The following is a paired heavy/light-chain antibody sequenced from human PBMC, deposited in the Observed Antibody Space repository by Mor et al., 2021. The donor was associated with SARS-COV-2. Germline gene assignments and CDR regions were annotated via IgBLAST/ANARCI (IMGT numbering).Light chain of an antibody. Sequence: EIVLTQSPATLSLSPGERATLSCRASQSVSSYLAWYQQKLGQAPRLLIYDASNRATGIPARFSGSGSGTDFTLTISSLEPEDFAVYYCQQRSNWPPFTFGGGTKVEIK. CDR1: QSVSSY. CDR3: QQRSNWPPFT. J-gene: IGKJ4*01. V-gene: IGKV3-11*01. CDR2: DAS.
Heavy chain of an antibody. Sequence: QLQLQESGPGLVKPSETLSLTCTVSGGSISSSSYYWGWIRQPPGKGLEWIGSAYYSGSTYYNPSLKSRVTISVDTSKNQFSLKVSSATAADTAVYYCAGTGHYGMDVWGQGTTVTVSS. V-gene: IGHV4-39*07. CDR2: AYYSGST. CDR1: GGSISSSSYY. D-gene: IGHD1-1*01. J-gene: IGHJ6*02. CDR3: AGTGHYGMDV.